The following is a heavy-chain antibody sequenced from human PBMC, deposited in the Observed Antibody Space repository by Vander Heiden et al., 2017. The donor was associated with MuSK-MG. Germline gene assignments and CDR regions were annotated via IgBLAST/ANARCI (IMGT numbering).Heavy chain of an antibody. V-gene: IGHV3-23*01. CDR3: AKVLANWYFDL. CDR1: GLTLSNDA. Sequence: EVQLLESGGNLVQPGGSLRLSCAASGLTLSNDAMRGGRQAPGKGREWVSDISGSGDGTTDADSVKGRFTISRDNTKNTLYVKMNRLGAEDTAVYYSAKVLANWYFDLWGRGTLVTVSS. D-gene: IGHD1-26*01. J-gene: IGHJ2*01. CDR2: ISGSGDGT.